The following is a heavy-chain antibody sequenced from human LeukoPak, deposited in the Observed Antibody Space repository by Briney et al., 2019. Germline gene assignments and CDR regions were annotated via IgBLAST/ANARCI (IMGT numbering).Heavy chain of an antibody. Sequence: PSETLSLTCTVSGGSISSYYWSWIRQPPGKGLEWIGYIYYSGSTNCNPSLKSRVTISVDTSKNQFSLELSSVTAADTAVYYCARVYYDSSGYHLAFDYWGQGTLVTVSS. CDR1: GGSISSYY. CDR2: IYYSGST. J-gene: IGHJ4*02. V-gene: IGHV4-59*01. CDR3: ARVYYDSSGYHLAFDY. D-gene: IGHD3-22*01.